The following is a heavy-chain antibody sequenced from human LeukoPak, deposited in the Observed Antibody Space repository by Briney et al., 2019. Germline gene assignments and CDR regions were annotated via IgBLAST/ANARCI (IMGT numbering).Heavy chain of an antibody. CDR3: ARDYGYSLLFY. CDR1: GYTFTNYA. D-gene: IGHD5-12*01. J-gene: IGHJ4*02. Sequence: GASVTVSCTASGYTFTNYAIHWIRQAPGQRLEWMGWISGGSGSTKYSQKLQGRVTITGDTSASTAYMELSSLISEDTAVYYCARDYGYSLLFYWGQGTLVSVSS. V-gene: IGHV1-3*01. CDR2: ISGGSGST.